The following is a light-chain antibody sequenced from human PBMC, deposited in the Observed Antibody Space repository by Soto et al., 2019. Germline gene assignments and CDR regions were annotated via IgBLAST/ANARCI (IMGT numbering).Light chain of an antibody. V-gene: IGKV3-20*01. CDR1: QSVSSSS. CDR3: QQYGDSPVT. CDR2: DAS. J-gene: IGKJ1*01. Sequence: EFVLPQSPGTLSLSEGARATLSCRDSQSVSSSSLAWYQQKPGQAPRLLISDASDRATGIPDRFSGSGSGTDFTLTISSLVPEDFAVYYCQQYGDSPVTFGQGTKVDIK.